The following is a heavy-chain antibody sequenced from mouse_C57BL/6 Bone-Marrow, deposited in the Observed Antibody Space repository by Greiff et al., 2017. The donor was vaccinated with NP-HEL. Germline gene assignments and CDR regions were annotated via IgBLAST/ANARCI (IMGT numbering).Heavy chain of an antibody. D-gene: IGHD1-1*01. CDR3: TPYYYVFAY. CDR1: GFNIKDDY. Sequence: EVNVVESGAELVRPGASVKLSCTASGFNIKDDYMHWVKQRPEQGLEWIGWIDPENGDTEYASKFQGKATITADTSSNTAYLQLSSLTSEDTAVYYCTPYYYVFAYWGQGTLVTVSA. V-gene: IGHV14-4*01. CDR2: IDPENGDT. J-gene: IGHJ3*01.